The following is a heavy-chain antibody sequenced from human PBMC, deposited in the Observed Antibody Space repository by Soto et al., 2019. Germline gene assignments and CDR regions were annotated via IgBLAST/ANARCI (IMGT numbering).Heavy chain of an antibody. CDR2: IYYSGST. Sequence: PSETLSLTCTVSGGSISSYYWSWIRQPPGKGLEWIGYIYYSGSTNYNPSLKSRVTISVDTSKNQFSLKLSSVTAADTAVYYCATHDYGDYSLDYWGQGTLVTVSP. D-gene: IGHD4-17*01. CDR3: ATHDYGDYSLDY. J-gene: IGHJ4*02. V-gene: IGHV4-59*01. CDR1: GGSISSYY.